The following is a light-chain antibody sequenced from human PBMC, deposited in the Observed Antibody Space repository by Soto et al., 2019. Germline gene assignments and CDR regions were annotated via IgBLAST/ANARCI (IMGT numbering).Light chain of an antibody. CDR3: CSYAGSSTFV. Sequence: QSALTQPASVSGSPGQSITISCTGTRNDVGSFLVSWYEKYLGQAPKLLLYEAAKRPSGISNRYSGSKSGDTASLTISGLQADDQAHYFCCSYAGSSTFVFGTGTKVTVL. CDR1: RNDVGSFL. V-gene: IGLV2-23*01. J-gene: IGLJ1*01. CDR2: EAA.